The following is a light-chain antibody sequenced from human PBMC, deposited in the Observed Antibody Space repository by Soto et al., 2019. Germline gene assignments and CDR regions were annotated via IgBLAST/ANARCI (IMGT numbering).Light chain of an antibody. CDR1: SSDIGAYAY. V-gene: IGLV2-14*03. CDR2: EGS. CDR3: TSFAPGRIYV. J-gene: IGLJ1*01. Sequence: QTVPTQPASVSRSPGQSLPISCSGTSSDIGAYAYVSWYQQHPGRAPKLIIYEGSHRFSGLSYRFSGSKSGNTASLTISGLQAEDEDDYYGTSFAPGRIYVFGSGTRVTVL.